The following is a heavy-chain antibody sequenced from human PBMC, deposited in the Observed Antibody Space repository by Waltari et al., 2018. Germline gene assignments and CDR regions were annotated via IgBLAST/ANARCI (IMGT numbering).Heavy chain of an antibody. CDR1: GDSVTSRNW. J-gene: IGHJ4*02. D-gene: IGHD2-15*01. V-gene: IGHV4-4*02. CDR3: ARDRGRGLYLDV. CDR2: VLSTGKT. Sequence: QLQLQESGPGLVKPSGTLSLSCAVSGDSVTSRNWWSWVRQSPQRGLEWIGQVLSTGKTNYSPSFASRVTMSLDASNNHCSLKLTSATAADTAVYYCARDRGRGLYLDVWGPGTLVTVSP.